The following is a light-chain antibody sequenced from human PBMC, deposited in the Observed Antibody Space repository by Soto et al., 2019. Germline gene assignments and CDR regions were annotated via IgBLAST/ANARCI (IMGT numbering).Light chain of an antibody. Sequence: QSALTQPASVSASPGQSITISCTGTRGDIGGYNYVSWYQQHPGKAPKLMIYDVYHRPSGVSNRFSASKSGNTASLTISGLQDEDEADYYCSSYTSSTTLVFGTGTKVTVL. CDR1: RGDIGGYNY. CDR2: DVY. J-gene: IGLJ1*01. V-gene: IGLV2-14*03. CDR3: SSYTSSTTLV.